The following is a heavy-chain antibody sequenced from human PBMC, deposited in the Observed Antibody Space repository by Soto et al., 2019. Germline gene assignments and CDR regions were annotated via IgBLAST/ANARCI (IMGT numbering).Heavy chain of an antibody. CDR2: IAGDDGNT. V-gene: IGHV1-18*01. CDR1: GYDFFNYG. J-gene: IGHJ4*02. CDR3: ARRTLGSSIGIGDY. Sequence: QVQLVQSGGEVKKPGASLKVSCKASGYDFFNYGISWVRQAPGQGLEWMGCIAGDDGNTDYAQDLLGRVTMTTDTLTNTAYMELRGLTSDDTAIYYCARRTLGSSIGIGDYWGQGVLVTVSS. D-gene: IGHD1-1*01.